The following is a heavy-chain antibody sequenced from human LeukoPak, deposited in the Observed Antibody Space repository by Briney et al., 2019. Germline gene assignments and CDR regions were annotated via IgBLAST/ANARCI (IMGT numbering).Heavy chain of an antibody. Sequence: GASVKVSCKASGGTFSSYAISWVRQAPGQGLEWMGGIIPIFGTANYAQKFQGRVTITTDESTSTAYMELSSLRSEDTAVYYCAREQPVTRLFDYWGQGTLVTVSS. CDR3: AREQPVTRLFDY. CDR1: GGTFSSYA. J-gene: IGHJ4*02. V-gene: IGHV1-69*05. D-gene: IGHD4-17*01. CDR2: IIPIFGTA.